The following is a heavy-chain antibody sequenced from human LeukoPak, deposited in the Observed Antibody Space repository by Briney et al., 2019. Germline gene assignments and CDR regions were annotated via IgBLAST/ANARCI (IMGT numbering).Heavy chain of an antibody. CDR3: ARAYSSSWFYYYYYMDV. CDR1: GFTFSSYA. Sequence: PGGSLRLSCAASGFTFSSYAMHWVRQAPGKGLEWVAVISYDGSNKYYADSVKGRFTISRDNSKNTLYLQMNSLRAEDTAVYYCARAYSSSWFYYYYYMDVWGKGTTVTVSS. V-gene: IGHV3-30*04. D-gene: IGHD6-13*01. J-gene: IGHJ6*03. CDR2: ISYDGSNK.